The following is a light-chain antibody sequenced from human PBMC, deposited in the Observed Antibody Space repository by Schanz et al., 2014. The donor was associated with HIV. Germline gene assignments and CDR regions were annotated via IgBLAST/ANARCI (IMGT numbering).Light chain of an antibody. Sequence: QSALTQPPSMSGAPGQRVTISCTGSSSNIGAGYDVNWYQHLPGTAPKLLIYDNTNRPSGVPDRVSGSKSGTSASLAISGLQADDEGDYYCQSYDTSLNVVFGGGTKLTVL. V-gene: IGLV1-40*01. CDR1: SSNIGAGYD. J-gene: IGLJ2*01. CDR2: DNT. CDR3: QSYDTSLNVV.